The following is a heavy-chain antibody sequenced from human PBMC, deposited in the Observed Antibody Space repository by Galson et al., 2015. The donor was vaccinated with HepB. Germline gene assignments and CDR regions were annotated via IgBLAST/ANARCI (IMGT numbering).Heavy chain of an antibody. V-gene: IGHV1-24*01. CDR3: ATGYYYDSSGYIIEYFQH. Sequence: SVKVSCKVSGYTLTKLSMHWVRQAPGKGLEWMGGFDPEDGETIYAQKFQGRVTMTEDTSTDTAYMELSSLRSEDTAVYYCATGYYYDSSGYIIEYFQHWGQGTLVTVSS. J-gene: IGHJ1*01. CDR1: GYTLTKLS. D-gene: IGHD3-22*01. CDR2: FDPEDGET.